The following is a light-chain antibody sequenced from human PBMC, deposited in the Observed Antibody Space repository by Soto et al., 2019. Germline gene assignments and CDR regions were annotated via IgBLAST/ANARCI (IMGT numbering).Light chain of an antibody. J-gene: IGKJ1*01. CDR3: QQSYGIPQT. CDR2: AAS. Sequence: DIQMTQSPSSVSASVGDRVTITCRASQGISKFLNWYQEQPGKAPKLLIYAASILQSGVPSRFSGSGSGTDFTLAISSLQPEDFTTYYCQQSYGIPQTFGPGTKVDIK. CDR1: QGISKF. V-gene: IGKV1-39*01.